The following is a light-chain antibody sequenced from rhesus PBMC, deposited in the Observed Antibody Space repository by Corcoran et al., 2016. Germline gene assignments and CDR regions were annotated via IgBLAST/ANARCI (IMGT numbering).Light chain of an antibody. CDR1: QGISNY. J-gene: IGKJ1*01. CDR3: QQHDSSPRT. CDR2: YSS. Sequence: DIQMTQSPSSLSASVGDTVTITCRASQGISNYLAWYQQKPGKAPKPLIYYSSNLESGVPSRFSGSGSRTVFTLTISRLQPKDFATYYCQQHDSSPRTFGQGTKVEIK. V-gene: IGKV1S14*01.